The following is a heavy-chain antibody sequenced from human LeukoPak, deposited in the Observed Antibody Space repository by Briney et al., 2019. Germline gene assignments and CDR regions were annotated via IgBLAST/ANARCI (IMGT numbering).Heavy chain of an antibody. V-gene: IGHV1-2*02. CDR2: INPNSGGT. Sequence: ASVKVSCKASGYTFTGYYIHWVRQAPGQGLEWMGWINPNSGGTNCAQKFQGRVTMTRDTSISTAYMELSRLRSDDTAVYYCARGTKFSTFDIVVGPFDYWGQGTLVTVSS. D-gene: IGHD2-2*01. CDR1: GYTFTGYY. J-gene: IGHJ4*02. CDR3: ARGTKFSTFDIVVGPFDY.